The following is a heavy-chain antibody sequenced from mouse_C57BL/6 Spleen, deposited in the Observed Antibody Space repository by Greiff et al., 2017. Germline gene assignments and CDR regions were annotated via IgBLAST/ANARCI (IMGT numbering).Heavy chain of an antibody. CDR3: ARGTIYDYGSSYEGFAY. Sequence: QVQLQQSGPELVKPGASVKLSCKASGYTFTSYDINWVKQRPGQGLEWIGWIYPRDGSTKYNEKFKGKATLTVDTSSSTAYMELHSLTSEDSAVYFCARGTIYDYGSSYEGFAYWGQGTLVTVSA. D-gene: IGHD1-1*01. CDR2: IYPRDGST. V-gene: IGHV1-85*01. CDR1: GYTFTSYD. J-gene: IGHJ3*01.